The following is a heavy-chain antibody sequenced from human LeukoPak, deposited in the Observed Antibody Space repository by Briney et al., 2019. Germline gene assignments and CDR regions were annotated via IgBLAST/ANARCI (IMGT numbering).Heavy chain of an antibody. D-gene: IGHD3-10*01. V-gene: IGHV3-9*01. Sequence: PGGSLRLSCAASGFTFDDYAMHWVRQAPGKGLEWVSGISWNSGSIGYADSVKGRFTISRDNAKNSLYLQMNSLRAEDTALHYCAKARFGEFYGMDVWGQGTTVTVSS. CDR3: AKARFGEFYGMDV. CDR2: ISWNSGSI. CDR1: GFTFDDYA. J-gene: IGHJ6*02.